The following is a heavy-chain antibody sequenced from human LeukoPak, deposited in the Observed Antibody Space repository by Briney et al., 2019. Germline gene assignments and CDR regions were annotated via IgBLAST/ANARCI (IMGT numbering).Heavy chain of an antibody. J-gene: IGHJ2*01. CDR2: IYTSGST. CDR3: ARASDSYGYQWYFDL. CDR1: GGSISNYY. D-gene: IGHD5-18*01. V-gene: IGHV4-4*07. Sequence: SETLSLTCTVSGGSISNYYWSWIRQPAGKGLEWIGRIYTSGSTNYNPSLKSRVTMSVDTSKNQFSLKLSSVTAADTAVYYCARASDSYGYQWYFDLWGRGTLVTVSS.